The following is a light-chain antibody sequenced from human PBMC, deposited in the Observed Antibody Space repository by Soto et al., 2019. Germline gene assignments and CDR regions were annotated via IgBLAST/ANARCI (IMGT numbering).Light chain of an antibody. Sequence: EIVLTQSPGTLSLSPGEGATLSCRASQSLSNYLAWYQQKPGQAPRLLIYAASNRATGIPDRFSGGGSGTDFTLTISRLEPEDFSVSYCQLHGASPPMYIFGQGTKLEIK. CDR2: AAS. V-gene: IGKV3-20*01. CDR3: QLHGASPPMYI. CDR1: QSLSNY. J-gene: IGKJ2*01.